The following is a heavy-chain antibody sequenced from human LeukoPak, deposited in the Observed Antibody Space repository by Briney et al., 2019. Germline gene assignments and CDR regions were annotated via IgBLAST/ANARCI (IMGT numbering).Heavy chain of an antibody. CDR3: ARGMVRGVITIKYFDY. CDR2: IYTSGST. D-gene: IGHD3-10*01. CDR1: GGSITIYY. J-gene: IGHJ4*02. Sequence: SETLSLTCTVSGGSITIYYWSWIRQPAGKGLEWIGRIYTSGSTNYNPSLKSRVTISVDTSKNQFSLKLSSATAADTAVYYCARGMVRGVITIKYFDYWGQGTLVTVSS. V-gene: IGHV4-4*07.